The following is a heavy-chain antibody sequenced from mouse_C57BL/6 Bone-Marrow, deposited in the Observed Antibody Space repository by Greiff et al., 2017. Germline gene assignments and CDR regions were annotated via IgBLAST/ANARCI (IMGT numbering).Heavy chain of an antibody. D-gene: IGHD3-2*02. V-gene: IGHV6-6*01. CDR2: IRNKANNHAT. J-gene: IGHJ2*01. CDR1: GFTFSDAW. Sequence: EVKLEESGGGLVQPGGSMKLSCAASGFTFSDAWMDWVRQSPETGLEWVAEIRNKANNHATYYAESVKGRFTISRDDSKSSVYLQMNSLRAEDTGIYYCTRHGGSGYDYFDYWGQGTTLTVSS. CDR3: TRHGGSGYDYFDY.